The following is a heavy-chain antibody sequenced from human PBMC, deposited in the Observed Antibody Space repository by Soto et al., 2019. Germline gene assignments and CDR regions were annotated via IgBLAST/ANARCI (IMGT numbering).Heavy chain of an antibody. CDR2: ISGSGGST. J-gene: IGHJ4*02. CDR1: GFTFSSYA. D-gene: IGHD3-9*01. V-gene: IGHV3-23*01. CDR3: AKDNDILTGYYQALFDY. Sequence: GGSLRLSCAASGFTFSSYAMSWVRQAPGKGLEWVSAISGSGGSTYYADSVKGRFTISRDNSKNTLYLQMNSLRAEDTAVYYCAKDNDILTGYYQALFDYWGQGTLVTVS.